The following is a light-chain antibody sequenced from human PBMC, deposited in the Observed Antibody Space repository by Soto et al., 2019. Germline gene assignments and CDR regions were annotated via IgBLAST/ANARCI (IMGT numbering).Light chain of an antibody. J-gene: IGKJ2*01. CDR1: QDVSQW. CDR3: QYYDSYPYT. Sequence: DIHMTQSPSTLSASVGDTVTITCPASQDVSQWLAWYQERPGKPPKLLIYKASSLERGVPSRFRGRGSETEFTFTIRDLQPDDFATYYCQYYDSYPYTFGQGTRLEIK. CDR2: KAS. V-gene: IGKV1-5*03.